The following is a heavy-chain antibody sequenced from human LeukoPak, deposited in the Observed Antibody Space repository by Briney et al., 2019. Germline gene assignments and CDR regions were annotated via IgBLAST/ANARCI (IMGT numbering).Heavy chain of an antibody. V-gene: IGHV3-30*04. Sequence: GKSLTLSCAASGFTFSSNAIHWVRHAPAKGLEWVAVISYDGSNKYYADSVKGLFTISRDNSKNTLYLQMNSLRAEDTAVYYCARAKGYSIYYYGMDVWGKGTTVTVSS. J-gene: IGHJ6*04. CDR2: ISYDGSNK. D-gene: IGHD1-26*01. CDR1: GFTFSSNA. CDR3: ARAKGYSIYYYGMDV.